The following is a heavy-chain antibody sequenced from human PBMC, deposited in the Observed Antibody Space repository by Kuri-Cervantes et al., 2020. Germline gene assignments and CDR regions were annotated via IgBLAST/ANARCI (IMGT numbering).Heavy chain of an antibody. CDR3: ATLRGFTDYGDFYWYFDL. D-gene: IGHD4-17*01. Sequence: GESLKISCAASGFTFSSYAMSWVRQAPGKGLEWVSAISGSGGSTYYADSVKGRFTISRDNSKNTLYLQMNSLRVEDTAVYYCATLRGFTDYGDFYWYFDLWGRGTLVTVSS. CDR2: ISGSGGST. CDR1: GFTFSSYA. J-gene: IGHJ2*01. V-gene: IGHV3-23*01.